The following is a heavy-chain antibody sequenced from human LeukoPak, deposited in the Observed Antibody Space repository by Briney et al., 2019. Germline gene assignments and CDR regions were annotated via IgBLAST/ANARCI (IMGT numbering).Heavy chain of an antibody. CDR1: GDIFSNYW. V-gene: IGHV5-51*01. Sequence: PGESLKISCRGSGDIFSNYWIGCARQMPWKGLEWMGIIYPGDSDTRYSPSFQGQVTISADKSISTAYLQWSSLKASDTAIYYCTRGAIITIFGYGMDVWGQGTTVTVSS. CDR3: TRGAIITIFGYGMDV. D-gene: IGHD3-9*01. CDR2: IYPGDSDT. J-gene: IGHJ6*02.